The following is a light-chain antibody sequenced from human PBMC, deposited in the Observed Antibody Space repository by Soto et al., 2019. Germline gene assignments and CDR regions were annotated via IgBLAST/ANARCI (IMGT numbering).Light chain of an antibody. Sequence: QSALTQPASVSGSPGQSITISCTGTSSDVGSYNLVSWYQQHPGKAPKLMIYEGSKRPSGVSNRFSGSKSGNTASLTISGLQAEDEADYYCCSYAGSSTPGVFGTGTQLTVL. V-gene: IGLV2-23*01. J-gene: IGLJ1*01. CDR1: SSDVGSYNL. CDR2: EGS. CDR3: CSYAGSSTPGV.